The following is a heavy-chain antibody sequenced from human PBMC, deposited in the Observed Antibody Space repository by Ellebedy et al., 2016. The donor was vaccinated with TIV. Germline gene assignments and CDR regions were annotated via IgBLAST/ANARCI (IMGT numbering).Heavy chain of an antibody. CDR1: GFTVSSTH. Sequence: PGGSLRLSCAASGFTVSSTHMTWVLQPPGKALEWVSLIYSGGSTYYADSLQGRFTISRDFSKTTLNLQMNSLRDDETAVYYCARGVGDCRGPSCYALGYWGQGTLVTVTS. V-gene: IGHV3-66*01. J-gene: IGHJ4*02. CDR3: ARGVGDCRGPSCYALGY. CDR2: IYSGGST. D-gene: IGHD2-15*01.